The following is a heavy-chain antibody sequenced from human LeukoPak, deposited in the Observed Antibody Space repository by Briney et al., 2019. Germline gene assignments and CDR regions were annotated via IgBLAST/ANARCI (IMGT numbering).Heavy chain of an antibody. Sequence: SETLSLTCSVSGGSISSSAYHWSWFRQHPGKGLEWIGYIYYTGRTYYSPSLKSRVTISLDTSKNQFSLNLSSLTAADTAVYYCARPDYDDYWGQGTLVTVSS. CDR3: ARPDYDDY. CDR1: GGSISSSAYH. CDR2: IYYTGRT. D-gene: IGHD4-17*01. V-gene: IGHV4-31*03. J-gene: IGHJ4*02.